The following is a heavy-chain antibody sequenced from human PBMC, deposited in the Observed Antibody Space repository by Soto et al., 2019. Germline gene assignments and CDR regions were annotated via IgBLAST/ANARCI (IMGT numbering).Heavy chain of an antibody. CDR2: ISANNGNT. V-gene: IGHV1-18*01. J-gene: IGHJ4*02. D-gene: IGHD4-17*01. Sequence: QVQLVQSGAEVKKPGASVKVSCKASGYTFTSYGISWVRQAPGQGLEWMGWISANNGNTNYAQKLQGRVTMTTDTATRTAYMELRSLRFDDTAVYYCARARGYGGPGGYWGQGTLVTVSS. CDR3: ARARGYGGPGGY. CDR1: GYTFTSYG.